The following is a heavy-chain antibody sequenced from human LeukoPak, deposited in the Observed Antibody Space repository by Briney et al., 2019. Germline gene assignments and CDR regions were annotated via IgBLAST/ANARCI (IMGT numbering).Heavy chain of an antibody. CDR2: INTKTDGATT. D-gene: IGHD3-3*01. J-gene: IGHJ4*02. CDR3: TTEFWYYFNN. Sequence: GGSLRLSCAGSGFTFSGTWLNWVRQAPGQGLEWVARINTKTDGATTTYGAPVKGRLTISRDDSKSTIYLDMNSLKTEDTAVYYCTTEFWYYFNNWGQGTLVTVSS. CDR1: GFTFSGTW. V-gene: IGHV3-15*01.